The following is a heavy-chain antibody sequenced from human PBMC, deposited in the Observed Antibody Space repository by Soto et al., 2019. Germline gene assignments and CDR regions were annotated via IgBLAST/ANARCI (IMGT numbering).Heavy chain of an antibody. Sequence: QGQLQESGPGLVKPSQTLSLTCTVSGGSISTGGYYWSWIRQQPGRGLEWIGYIYHSGMTFSNPSLQSRVAISIDTSKNKFSLKLSSVTAADTAVYYCATVRWELHDAFDIWVQGTMVSVSS. J-gene: IGHJ3*02. CDR2: IYHSGMT. CDR1: GGSISTGGYY. D-gene: IGHD1-26*01. CDR3: ATVRWELHDAFDI. V-gene: IGHV4-31*03.